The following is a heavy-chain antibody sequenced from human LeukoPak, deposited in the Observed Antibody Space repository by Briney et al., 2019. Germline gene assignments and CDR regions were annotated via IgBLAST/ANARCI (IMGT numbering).Heavy chain of an antibody. J-gene: IGHJ1*01. CDR2: IIPIFGTA. CDR1: GGTFSSYA. V-gene: IGHV1-69*01. D-gene: IGHD3-22*01. Sequence: SVKVSCKASGGTFSSYAISWVRQAPGQGLEWMGGIIPIFGTANYAQKFQGRVTITADESTSTAYMELSSLRSEDTAVYYCARSVGGSGYPQYFQHWGQGTLVTVSS. CDR3: ARSVGGSGYPQYFQH.